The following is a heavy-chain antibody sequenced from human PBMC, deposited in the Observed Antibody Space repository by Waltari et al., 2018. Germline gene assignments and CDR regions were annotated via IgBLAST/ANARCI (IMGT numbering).Heavy chain of an antibody. CDR3: ARVISSPHMTADGFDM. D-gene: IGHD6-6*01. Sequence: QVQLQESGPGLVKPSETLSLTCPVSGGSMRNYYWSWIRQSPGKGLEWIGYIYYNGGTNYNPSLKSRVSISVDTSKNQFSLKLTSVTAADTAVYYCARVISSPHMTADGFDMWGQGTMVTVSS. V-gene: IGHV4-59*01. J-gene: IGHJ3*02. CDR1: GGSMRNYY. CDR2: IYYNGGT.